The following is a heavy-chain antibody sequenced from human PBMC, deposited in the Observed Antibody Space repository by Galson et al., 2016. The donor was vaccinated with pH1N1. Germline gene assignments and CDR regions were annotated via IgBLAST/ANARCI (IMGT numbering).Heavy chain of an antibody. CDR3: ARDPTPTTGPRFSFFYGMDV. V-gene: IGHV1-46*01. Sequence: SVKVSCKASGYSFTDYYIHWVRQAPGQGLEWLGIINPTTDSTSYAQKFPGRVTVTRDTSATTVYLDLSRLRSDDTAVYYRARDPTPTTGPRFSFFYGMDVWGQGTTVTVSS. D-gene: IGHD4-17*01. CDR1: GYSFTDYY. CDR2: INPTTDST. J-gene: IGHJ6*02.